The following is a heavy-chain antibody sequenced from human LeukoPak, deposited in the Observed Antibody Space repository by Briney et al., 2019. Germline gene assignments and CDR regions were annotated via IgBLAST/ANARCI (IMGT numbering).Heavy chain of an antibody. D-gene: IGHD3-10*01. CDR2: INSDGSST. Sequence: GGSLRLSCAASGFTFSSYWMHWVRQAPGKGLVWVSRINSDGSSTSYADSVKGRFTIPRDNAKNTLYLQMNSLRAEDTAVYYCARDESTMVRGVIILYYFDYWGQGTLVTVSS. CDR3: ARDESTMVRGVIILYYFDY. CDR1: GFTFSSYW. J-gene: IGHJ4*02. V-gene: IGHV3-74*01.